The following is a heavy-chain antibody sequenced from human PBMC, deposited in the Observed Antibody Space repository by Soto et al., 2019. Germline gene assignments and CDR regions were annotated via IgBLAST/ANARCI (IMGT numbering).Heavy chain of an antibody. CDR1: GGSISSIGYY. CDR3: GRHQSHSSSYVDP. V-gene: IGHV4-39*01. CDR2: IYYSGST. J-gene: IGHJ5*02. D-gene: IGHD6-13*01. Sequence: SETLCLTWTVSGGSISSIGYYWGWIRQPPGKGLEWIGSIYYSGSTYYNPSLKSRVTISVDTSKNQFSLKLSSVTAADTAVYYCGRHQSHSSSYVDPWGEGKLVTVSS.